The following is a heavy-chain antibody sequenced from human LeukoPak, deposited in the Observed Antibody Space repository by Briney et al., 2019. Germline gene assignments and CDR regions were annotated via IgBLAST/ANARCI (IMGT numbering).Heavy chain of an antibody. D-gene: IGHD5-12*01. J-gene: IGHJ4*02. V-gene: IGHV3-23*01. CDR3: AKDHRGPAVSINFDY. CDR2: SSGSGGST. Sequence: GWALRLSCAASGFTFSSYAMSWVRQAPGKGLEWVSASSGSGGSTYYADSVKGRLTISRDNSKNTLYLQMNSLRAEDTAVYYCAKDHRGPAVSINFDYWGQGTLVTVSS. CDR1: GFTFSSYA.